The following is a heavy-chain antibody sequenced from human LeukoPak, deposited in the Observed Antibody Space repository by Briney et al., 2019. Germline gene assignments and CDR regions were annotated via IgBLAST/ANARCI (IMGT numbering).Heavy chain of an antibody. CDR2: ISYDGRNK. J-gene: IGHJ4*02. Sequence: GGSLRLSCAASGFTFSDYYMSWIRQAPGKGLEWVAVISYDGRNKYYADSVKGRFTISRDNSKNTLYLQMNSLRAEDTAVYYCARGSYYTLDYWGQGTLVTVSS. D-gene: IGHD1-26*01. CDR1: GFTFSDYY. CDR3: ARGSYYTLDY. V-gene: IGHV3-30*03.